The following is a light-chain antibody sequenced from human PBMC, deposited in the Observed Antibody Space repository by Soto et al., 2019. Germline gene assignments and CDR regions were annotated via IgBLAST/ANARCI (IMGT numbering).Light chain of an antibody. CDR3: CAFVPSTTTYV. CDR1: ISDVGSYNR. J-gene: IGLJ1*01. Sequence: QCLLSLPASVSGSRGQSFTISCTGTISDVGSYNRVSWYQQNPGKAPRVLLYEGTRRPSGVSDRFSGSKSGNTASLTISGLQAEDEADYYCCAFVPSTTTYVFGTGTKVTVL. CDR2: EGT. V-gene: IGLV2-23*01.